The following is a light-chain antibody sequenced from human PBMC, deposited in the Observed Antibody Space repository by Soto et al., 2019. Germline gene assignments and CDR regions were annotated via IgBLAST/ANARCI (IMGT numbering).Light chain of an antibody. Sequence: DIQMTQSPSTLSASIGDRVTITCRASQSISTWLAWYQQKPGKVPKLLIYDASSLESGVPSTFSGSGSGTEFTLTISSLQPDDFATYYCQQYNSYPITFGGGTKV. CDR2: DAS. CDR3: QQYNSYPIT. V-gene: IGKV1-5*01. J-gene: IGKJ4*01. CDR1: QSISTW.